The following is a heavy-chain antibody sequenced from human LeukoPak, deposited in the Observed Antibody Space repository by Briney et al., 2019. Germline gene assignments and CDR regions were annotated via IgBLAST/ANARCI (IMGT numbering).Heavy chain of an antibody. D-gene: IGHD3-22*01. J-gene: IGHJ3*02. CDR2: IYSGGST. Sequence: PGGSLRLSCAASGFTVSSNYMNWVRQAPGKGLEWVSVIYSGGSTYYADSVKGRFTISRDNSKNTVYLQMNRLRAEDTAVYYCARDRKIVVVIERFGAFDIRGQGTMVTVSS. CDR1: GFTVSSNY. V-gene: IGHV3-66*01. CDR3: ARDRKIVVVIERFGAFDI.